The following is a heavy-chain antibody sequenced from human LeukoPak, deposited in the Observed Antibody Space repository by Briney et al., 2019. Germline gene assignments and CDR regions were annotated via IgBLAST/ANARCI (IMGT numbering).Heavy chain of an antibody. V-gene: IGHV4-59*08. CDR1: GGSISDYY. CDR3: ARRRAEGGSNGHYNWFDP. D-gene: IGHD6-13*01. J-gene: IGHJ5*02. CDR2: FSNSGTT. Sequence: SDTLSLTCTVSGGSISDYYWSWIRQPTGKALEWIGYFSNSGTTKYNPSLGSRVTISVDTSKNQVSLKLSSVTAADTAVYYCARRRAEGGSNGHYNWFDPWGQGILVTVSS.